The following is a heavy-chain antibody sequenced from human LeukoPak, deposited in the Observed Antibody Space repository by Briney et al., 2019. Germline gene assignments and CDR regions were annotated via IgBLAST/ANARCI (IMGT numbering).Heavy chain of an antibody. CDR3: ARDLSWVPPRPIAAAGTSAFDI. Sequence: ASVKVSCKASGYTFTSYYMHWVRQAPGQGLEWMGIINPSGGSTSYAQKFQGRVTMTRDMSTSTVYMELSSLRSEDTAVYYCARDLSWVPPRPIAAAGTSAFDIWGQGTMVTVSS. CDR1: GYTFTSYY. D-gene: IGHD6-13*01. CDR2: INPSGGST. V-gene: IGHV1-46*01. J-gene: IGHJ3*02.